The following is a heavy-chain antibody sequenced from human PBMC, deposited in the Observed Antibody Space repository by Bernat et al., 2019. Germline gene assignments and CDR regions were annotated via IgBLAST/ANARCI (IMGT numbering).Heavy chain of an antibody. V-gene: IGHV4-39*02. CDR1: VGSISSSSYY. D-gene: IGHD4-17*01. CDR3: ARKHYVDYVMQYFQH. Sequence: QLQLQESGPGLVKPSETLSLICTVSVGSISSSSYYWGWIRQPPGKGLEWIGSIYYSCSTYYTPSLTSRVTISVDTSKNHFSLKLSAVTAADTDVYYCARKHYVDYVMQYFQHWGQGTLVTVAS. J-gene: IGHJ1*01. CDR2: IYYSCST.